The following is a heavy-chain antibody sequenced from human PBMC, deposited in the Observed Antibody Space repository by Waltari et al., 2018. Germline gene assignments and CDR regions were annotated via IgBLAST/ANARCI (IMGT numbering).Heavy chain of an antibody. V-gene: IGHV4-39*07. CDR3: ARLAARGDPGDY. D-gene: IGHD6-6*01. Sequence: QLQLQESGPGLVKPSETLSLTCTVSGGSISSSSYSWGWIRQPPGKGLEWIGSIYYSGSTYYNPSLKSRVTISVDTSKNQFSLKLSSVTAADTAVYYCARLAARGDPGDYWGQGTLVTVSS. J-gene: IGHJ4*02. CDR2: IYYSGST. CDR1: GGSISSSSYS.